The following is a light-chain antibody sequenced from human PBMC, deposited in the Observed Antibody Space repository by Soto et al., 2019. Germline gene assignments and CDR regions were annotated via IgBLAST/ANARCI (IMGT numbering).Light chain of an antibody. V-gene: IGKV1-39*01. CDR2: TAS. Sequence: DIQMTQSPSSLSASVGDRVTITCRASQRISTYLNWYQQRPGKPPKLLIQTASTLQGGVPSRFSGSGSGTDFTLTISSLQPEDFATYYCQQTYSTFNSFGQGTKLEIK. CDR1: QRISTY. CDR3: QQTYSTFNS. J-gene: IGKJ2*03.